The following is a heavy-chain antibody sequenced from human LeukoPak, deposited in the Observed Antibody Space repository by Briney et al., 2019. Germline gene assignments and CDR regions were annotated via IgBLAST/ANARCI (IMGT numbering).Heavy chain of an antibody. CDR1: GFTFSFYS. Sequence: GRSLRLSCAASGFTFSFYSMHWVPQAPGKGLEWVSYISSGSTTIYYADSVKGRFTVSRDNAKNSLYLQINSLRDDDTAVYYCARGEDYWGQGTLVTVSS. J-gene: IGHJ4*02. V-gene: IGHV3-48*02. CDR3: ARGEDY. CDR2: ISSGSTTI.